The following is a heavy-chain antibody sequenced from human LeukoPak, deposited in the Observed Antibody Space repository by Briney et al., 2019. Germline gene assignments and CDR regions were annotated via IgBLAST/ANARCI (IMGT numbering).Heavy chain of an antibody. CDR2: IYSSGST. V-gene: IGHV4-59*01. CDR1: GGSISRCY. D-gene: IGHD6-19*01. Sequence: SETLSLTCTVSGGSISRCYWSWIRQSPGKGLEWIGYIYSSGSTNYNPSLKSRVTISIDTSKNQFSLRLSSVTAADTAVYYCARVGYASGWTETYFDSWGQGTLVTVSS. CDR3: ARVGYASGWTETYFDS. J-gene: IGHJ4*02.